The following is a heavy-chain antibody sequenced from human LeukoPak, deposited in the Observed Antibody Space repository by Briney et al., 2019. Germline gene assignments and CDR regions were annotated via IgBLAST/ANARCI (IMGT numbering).Heavy chain of an antibody. Sequence: GESLKISCKASGYSFTSHWIGWVRQMPGKGLEWMGIIYPGDSDTRYRPSFQGQVTISADKSIGAAYLQWSSLKASDTAMYYCARGESPVGTLDAFDVWGRGTLVTVSP. V-gene: IGHV5-51*01. J-gene: IGHJ3*01. CDR1: GYSFTSHW. CDR3: ARGESPVGTLDAFDV. D-gene: IGHD6-13*01. CDR2: IYPGDSDT.